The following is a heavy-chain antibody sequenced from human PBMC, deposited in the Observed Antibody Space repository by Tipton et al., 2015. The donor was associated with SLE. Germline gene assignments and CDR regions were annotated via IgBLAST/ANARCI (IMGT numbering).Heavy chain of an antibody. CDR2: IYYTGNT. CDR1: GGSLRSLY. CDR3: ARDRGSGWPFDY. D-gene: IGHD6-19*01. Sequence: TLSLTCTVSGGSLRSLYWSWIRQYPGKGLEWIGYIYYTGNTKYNPSLKSRVAISVDTSKNQFSLNVSSVTAADTAVYYCARDRGSGWPFDYWGQGTLVTVSS. V-gene: IGHV4-59*11. J-gene: IGHJ4*02.